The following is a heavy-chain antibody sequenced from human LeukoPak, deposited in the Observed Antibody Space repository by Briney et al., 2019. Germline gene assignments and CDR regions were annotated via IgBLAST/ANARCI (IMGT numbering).Heavy chain of an antibody. D-gene: IGHD2-2*01. Sequence: GESLKISCKGSGYSFTTYWIGWVRQMPGKGLEWMGIIYPGDSDTLYSPSFQGQVTISVNKSISTAYLQWSSLKASDTAMYYCASLRYQHAPNEYWGQGTLVTVSS. CDR2: IYPGDSDT. CDR3: ASLRYQHAPNEY. V-gene: IGHV5-51*01. CDR1: GYSFTTYW. J-gene: IGHJ4*02.